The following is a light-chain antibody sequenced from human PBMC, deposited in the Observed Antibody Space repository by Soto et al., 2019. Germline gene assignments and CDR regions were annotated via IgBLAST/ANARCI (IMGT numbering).Light chain of an antibody. V-gene: IGLV4-60*03. J-gene: IGLJ1*01. CDR1: SGHSSYI. CDR2: LEGSGSY. CDR3: VTWERNTLV. Sequence: QPVLTQSSSASASLGSSVKLTCTLSSGHSSYIIAWHQQQPGKAPRYLMQLEGSGSYNKGSGVPDRFSGSSSGADRYLTISNLHSSGKANFYCVTWERNTLVFGTGTKLTVL.